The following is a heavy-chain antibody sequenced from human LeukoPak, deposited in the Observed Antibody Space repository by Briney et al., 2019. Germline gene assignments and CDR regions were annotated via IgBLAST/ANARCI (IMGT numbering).Heavy chain of an antibody. CDR1: GGTFSSYA. Sequence: SVKVSCKASGGTFSSYAISWVRQAPGQGLEWMGGIIPIFGTANYAQKFQGRVTITADESTSTAYMELSSLRSEDTAVYYCAKDSHDYDSSGYYHGGGTADYWGQGTLVTVSS. D-gene: IGHD3-22*01. J-gene: IGHJ4*02. CDR2: IIPIFGTA. CDR3: AKDSHDYDSSGYYHGGGTADY. V-gene: IGHV1-69*01.